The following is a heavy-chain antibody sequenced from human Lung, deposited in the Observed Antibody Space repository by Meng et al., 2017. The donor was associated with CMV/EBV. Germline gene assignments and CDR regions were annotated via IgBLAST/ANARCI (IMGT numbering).Heavy chain of an antibody. V-gene: IGHV4-4*02. D-gene: IGHD6-13*01. J-gene: IGHJ4*02. CDR1: GGAIRRSKW. CDR2: RDHSGST. Sequence: EGAGGAIRRSKWGSWVSQPTGKGLEWIGERDHSGSTNYNPSLKSRVTISVDKSKNQFSLKLSSVTAADTAVYYCARDSGYQQGLDYWGQGTLVTVSS. CDR3: ARDSGYQQGLDY.